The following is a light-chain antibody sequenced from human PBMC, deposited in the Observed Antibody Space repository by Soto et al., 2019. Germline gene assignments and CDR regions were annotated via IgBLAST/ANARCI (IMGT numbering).Light chain of an antibody. Sequence: EVVMTQSPATLSVSPGDRATLSCRASQKVNTNLAWYQQQPGQAPRLLIFGASTWATGIPARFSGSGSGTEFTLTISSLQPEDFAVYYCQQYNNWPLTFGGGTKVDIK. CDR3: QQYNNWPLT. V-gene: IGKV3-15*01. J-gene: IGKJ4*01. CDR2: GAS. CDR1: QKVNTN.